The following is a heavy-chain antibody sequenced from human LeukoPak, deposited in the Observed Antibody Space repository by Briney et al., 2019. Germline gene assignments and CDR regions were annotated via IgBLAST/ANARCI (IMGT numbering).Heavy chain of an antibody. CDR3: ARLKDDVTKLDY. Sequence: GGSLRLSCAASGSTFRSYWMSWVRQAPGKGLEWVASINQDGSQKRYVDSVQGRFTISRDNTKNSLFLQMNSLGAEDTAVYYCARLKDDVTKLDYWGQGTLVTVSS. V-gene: IGHV3-7*01. D-gene: IGHD2-8*01. CDR2: INQDGSQK. CDR1: GSTFRSYW. J-gene: IGHJ4*02.